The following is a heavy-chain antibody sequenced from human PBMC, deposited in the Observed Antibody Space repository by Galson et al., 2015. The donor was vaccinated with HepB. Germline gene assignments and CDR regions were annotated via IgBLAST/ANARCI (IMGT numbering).Heavy chain of an antibody. Sequence: CAISGDSVSSNSAAWNWIRQSPSRGLEWLGRTYYRSKWYTDYAVSVISRITISPDTSKNQFSLQLSSVTPEDTAMYYCARDLGGFGAWSQGTLVTVSS. CDR2: TYYRSKWYT. J-gene: IGHJ5*02. CDR1: GDSVSSNSAA. CDR3: ARDLGGFGA. V-gene: IGHV6-1*01. D-gene: IGHD3-16*01.